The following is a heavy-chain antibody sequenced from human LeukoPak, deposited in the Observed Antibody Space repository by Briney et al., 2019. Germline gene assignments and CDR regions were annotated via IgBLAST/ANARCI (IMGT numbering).Heavy chain of an antibody. V-gene: IGHV4-34*01. D-gene: IGHD3-10*01. Sequence: SETLSLTCTVYGGSFSGYYWSWIRQPPGKGLEWIGEINHSGSTNYNPSLKSRVTISVDTSKNQFSSKLSSVTAADTAVYYCASRWFGDTGAFDIWGQGTMVTVSS. CDR2: INHSGST. CDR1: GGSFSGYY. J-gene: IGHJ3*02. CDR3: ASRWFGDTGAFDI.